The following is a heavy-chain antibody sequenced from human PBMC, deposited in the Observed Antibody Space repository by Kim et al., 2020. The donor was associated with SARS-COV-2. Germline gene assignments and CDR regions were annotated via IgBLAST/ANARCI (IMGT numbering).Heavy chain of an antibody. CDR3: AKQGEGNGSAVAGAVDC. Sequence: VRGRFTMSRDNPQNTLYLQVNSLKGEDTAVYYCAKQGEGNGSAVAGAVDCWGQGTRVTVSS. V-gene: IGHV3-23*01. D-gene: IGHD6-13*01. J-gene: IGHJ4*02.